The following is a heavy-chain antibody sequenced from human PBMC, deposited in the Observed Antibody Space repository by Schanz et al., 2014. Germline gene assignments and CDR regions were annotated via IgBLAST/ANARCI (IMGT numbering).Heavy chain of an antibody. CDR1: GFTFSSYS. Sequence: EVQLVESGGGLVQPGGSLRLSCAASGFTFSSYSMNWVRQAPGKGLEWVSFVHPGGSTYYPDSVKGRFTISRDSSKNTLYLQMNSLRPEDTAIYYCARGGPAYYFDDWGQGTLVTVSS. CDR3: ARGGPAYYFDD. CDR2: VHPGGST. J-gene: IGHJ4*02. V-gene: IGHV3-66*01.